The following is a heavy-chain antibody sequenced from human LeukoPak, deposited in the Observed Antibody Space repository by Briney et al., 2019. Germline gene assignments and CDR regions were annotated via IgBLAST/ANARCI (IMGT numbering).Heavy chain of an antibody. D-gene: IGHD4-17*01. CDR2: IYYSGST. CDR3: AREDPSSSHDYGDYGGAFDI. CDR1: GFTFSSY. J-gene: IGHJ3*02. Sequence: LRLSCAASGFTFSSYWSWIRQHPGKGLEWIGYIYYSGSTYYNPSLKSRVTISVDTSKNQFSLKLSSVTAADTAVYYCAREDPSSSHDYGDYGGAFDIWGQGTMVTVSS. V-gene: IGHV4-31*02.